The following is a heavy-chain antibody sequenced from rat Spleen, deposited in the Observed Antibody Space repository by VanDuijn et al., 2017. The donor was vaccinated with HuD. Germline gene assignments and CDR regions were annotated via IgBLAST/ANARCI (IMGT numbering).Heavy chain of an antibody. D-gene: IGHD1-12*01. Sequence: EAQLQESGPGLVKPSQSLSLTCSVTGYSIISSYRWTWIRKFPGNKLEWMGFINSAGSTNYNPSLKSRISITRDTSQKQFFLQVNSVTTEDTSTYYCARYYYGARYHVGSWFAYWGQGTLVTVSS. J-gene: IGHJ3*01. CDR2: INSAGST. CDR3: ARYYYGARYHVGSWFAY. V-gene: IGHV3-3*01. CDR1: GYSIISSYR.